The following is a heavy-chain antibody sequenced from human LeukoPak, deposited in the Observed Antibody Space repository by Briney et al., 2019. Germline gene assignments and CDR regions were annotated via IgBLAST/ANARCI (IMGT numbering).Heavy chain of an antibody. V-gene: IGHV1-2*02. CDR2: INPNSGGT. J-gene: IGHJ4*02. D-gene: IGHD3-10*01. CDR3: ARDLYSRRMNYYGSGSYFAY. CDR1: VYIFTGYY. Sequence: ASVNVSCKASVYIFTGYYMHWVRQAPGQGLEWMGLINPNSGGTDYAQKFQGRVTMTRDTSINTAYMELSILKSDDSAVYYCARDLYSRRMNYYGSGSYFAYWGQGTLVTVSS.